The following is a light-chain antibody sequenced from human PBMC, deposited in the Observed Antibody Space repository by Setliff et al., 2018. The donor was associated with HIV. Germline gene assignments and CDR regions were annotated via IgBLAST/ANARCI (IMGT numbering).Light chain of an antibody. Sequence: QSALTQPRSVSGSPGQSVTISCTGTNSDIGTYNYVSWYQHYPGKAPKLMIYDVTKRPSGVSDRFSGSKSGNTASLTISGLQAEDEADYFCCSYVTGSTYVFGTGTKVTVL. CDR2: DVT. V-gene: IGLV2-11*01. CDR3: CSYVTGSTYV. CDR1: NSDIGTYNY. J-gene: IGLJ1*01.